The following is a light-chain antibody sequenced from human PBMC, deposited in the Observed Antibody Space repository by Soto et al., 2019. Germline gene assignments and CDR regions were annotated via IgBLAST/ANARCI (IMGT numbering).Light chain of an antibody. V-gene: IGLV1-40*01. CDR1: SSNIGAHYD. J-gene: IGLJ1*01. Sequence: QSVLTQPPSASGAPGQRVTISCTGSSSNIGAHYDVHWYQQLPGTAPKLLIYGNSNRPSGVPDRFSGSKSGTSASLAITGLQAEDEADYYCQSYDNSLSVYVFGTGTQLTVL. CDR3: QSYDNSLSVYV. CDR2: GNS.